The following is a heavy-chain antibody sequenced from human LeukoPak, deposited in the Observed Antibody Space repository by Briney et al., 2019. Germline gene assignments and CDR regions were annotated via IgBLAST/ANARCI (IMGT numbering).Heavy chain of an antibody. CDR2: IYHSGST. D-gene: IGHD2-15*01. CDR3: ARESKLGAAPTGGYYYYGMDV. Sequence: PSETLSLTCTVTGDSVSSGSSYWSWIRQPPGKGLEWIGYIYHSGSTNYNPSLKNRVTISLDTSKNQFSLKLSSVTAADTAVYYCARESKLGAAPTGGYYYYGMDVWGQGTTVTVSS. CDR1: GDSVSSGSSY. V-gene: IGHV4-61*01. J-gene: IGHJ6*02.